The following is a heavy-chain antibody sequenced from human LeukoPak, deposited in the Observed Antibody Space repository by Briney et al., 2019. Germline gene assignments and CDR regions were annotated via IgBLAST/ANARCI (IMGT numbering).Heavy chain of an antibody. CDR3: ARVGGNFWSGYYTPYYYYGMDV. D-gene: IGHD3-3*01. V-gene: IGHV3-53*01. CDR1: GFTVSSNC. Sequence: GGSLRLSCAASGFTVSSNCMSWVRQAPGKGLEWVSVIYSGGSTYYADSVKGRFTISRDNSKNTLYLQMNSLRAEDTAVYYCARVGGNFWSGYYTPYYYYGMDVWGQGTTVAVSS. CDR2: IYSGGST. J-gene: IGHJ6*02.